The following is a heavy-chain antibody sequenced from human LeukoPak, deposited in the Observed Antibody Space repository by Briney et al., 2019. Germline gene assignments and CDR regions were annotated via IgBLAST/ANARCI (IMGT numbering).Heavy chain of an antibody. CDR1: GGSISSSSYY. Sequence: PSETLSLTCTVSGGSISSSSYYWGWIRQPPGRGLEWIGYIHYSGSTTYNPSLKSRVTLSVDMSKNLFSLKLSSVTAADTAVYYCATIPVYNSGSYHFGYWGQGTLVAVSS. D-gene: IGHD3-10*01. CDR2: IHYSGST. CDR3: ATIPVYNSGSYHFGY. V-gene: IGHV4-61*05. J-gene: IGHJ4*02.